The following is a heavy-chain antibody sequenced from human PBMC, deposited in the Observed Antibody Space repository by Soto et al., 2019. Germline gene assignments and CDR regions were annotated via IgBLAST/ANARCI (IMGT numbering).Heavy chain of an antibody. Sequence: QVQLVESGGGVVQPGRSLRLSCAASGFTFSSYAMHWVRQAPGKGLEWVAVISYDGSNKYYADSVKGRFTISRDNSKNTLYLQMNRRRAEDTALYYCARDLYGDRILDYWGQGTLVTVSS. V-gene: IGHV3-30-3*01. CDR2: ISYDGSNK. CDR3: ARDLYGDRILDY. CDR1: GFTFSSYA. D-gene: IGHD4-17*01. J-gene: IGHJ4*02.